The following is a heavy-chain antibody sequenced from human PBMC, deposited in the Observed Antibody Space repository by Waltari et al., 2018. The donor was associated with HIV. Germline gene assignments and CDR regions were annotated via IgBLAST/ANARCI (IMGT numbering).Heavy chain of an antibody. Sequence: QVQLQQWGAGLLKHSATLSLTCAVYGGSFSGYYWSWTRQPQGKGLEWIGEINHSGSTNYNPSLKSRVTISVDTSKNQFSLKLSSVTAADTAVYYCARGGSIFGVAYNWFDPWGQGTLVTVSS. CDR1: GGSFSGYY. J-gene: IGHJ5*02. CDR2: INHSGST. CDR3: ARGGSIFGVAYNWFDP. D-gene: IGHD3-3*01. V-gene: IGHV4-34*01.